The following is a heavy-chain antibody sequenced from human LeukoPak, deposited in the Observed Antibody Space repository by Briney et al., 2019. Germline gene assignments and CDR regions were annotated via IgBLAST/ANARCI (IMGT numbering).Heavy chain of an antibody. CDR1: GSTFSDYY. V-gene: IGHV3-53*01. CDR3: ARDYGDYERGFDF. Sequence: GGTLRLSCAVSGSTFSDYYMSWVRQAPGKGLEWVSLIYDDGTTFYADSVKGRFTISRDNSKNTLYLQMNNLRAEDTAVYYCARDYGDYERGFDFWGQGTMVTVSS. CDR2: IYDDGTT. J-gene: IGHJ3*01. D-gene: IGHD4-17*01.